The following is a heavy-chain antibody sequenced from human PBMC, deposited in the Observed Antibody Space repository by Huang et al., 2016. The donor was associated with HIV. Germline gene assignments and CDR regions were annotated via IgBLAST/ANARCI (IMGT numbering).Heavy chain of an antibody. CDR1: GYTFTDYY. Sequence: QVHLVQSGAEVKQPGASVKVSCKASGYTFTDYYIHWLRQAPGQGLEWMGWINPNRCGTNYAQKCQGRVTMTTDTSISTAYMDLIRLKSDDTAVYHCARQRTTYYYDSSGYRGEFDQWGQGTLVTVSS. CDR3: ARQRTTYYYDSSGYRGEFDQ. J-gene: IGHJ4*02. V-gene: IGHV1-2*02. CDR2: INPNRCGT. D-gene: IGHD3-22*01.